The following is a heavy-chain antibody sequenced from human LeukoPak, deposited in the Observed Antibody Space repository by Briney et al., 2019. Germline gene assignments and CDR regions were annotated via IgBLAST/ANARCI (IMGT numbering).Heavy chain of an antibody. D-gene: IGHD3-10*01. CDR1: GYTFIAYY. Sequence: ASVKVSCKASGYTFIAYYIHWVRQAPGQGLEWMGWINPKSGGTNYAQKFQGRVTMTRDTSNTTAYMELSRLRLDDTAIYYCARGGAYGSESYSFDYWGQGTLVTVSS. CDR3: ARGGAYGSESYSFDY. CDR2: INPKSGGT. V-gene: IGHV1-2*02. J-gene: IGHJ4*02.